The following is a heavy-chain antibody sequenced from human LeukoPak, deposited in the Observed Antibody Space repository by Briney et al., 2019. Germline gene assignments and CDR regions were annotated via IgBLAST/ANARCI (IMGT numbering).Heavy chain of an antibody. D-gene: IGHD6-13*01. CDR3: ARDPGYSSSWPDAFDI. V-gene: IGHV3-48*02. CDR2: ISSSSSTI. J-gene: IGHJ3*02. Sequence: GGSLRLSCAASGFTFGSYSMTWVRQAPGKGLEWVSYISSSSSTIYYADSVKGRFTISRDNAKNSLYLQMNSLRDEDTAVYYCARDPGYSSSWPDAFDIWGQGTMVTVSS. CDR1: GFTFGSYS.